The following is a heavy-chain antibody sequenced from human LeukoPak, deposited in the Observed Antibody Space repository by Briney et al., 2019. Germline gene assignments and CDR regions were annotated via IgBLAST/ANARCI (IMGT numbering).Heavy chain of an antibody. J-gene: IGHJ4*02. Sequence: SETLSLTCTVPGGSISSHYWSWIRQPPGKGLEWIGYIYYSGSTNYNPSLKSRVTISVDTSKNQFSLKLSSVTAADTAVYYCARVDITIFGVVITAVFDYWGQGTLVTVSS. D-gene: IGHD3-3*01. V-gene: IGHV4-59*11. CDR1: GGSISSHY. CDR3: ARVDITIFGVVITAVFDY. CDR2: IYYSGST.